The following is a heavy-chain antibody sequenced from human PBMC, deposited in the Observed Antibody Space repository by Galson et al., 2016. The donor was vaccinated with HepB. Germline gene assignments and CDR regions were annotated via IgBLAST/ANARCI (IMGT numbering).Heavy chain of an antibody. V-gene: IGHV5-51*01. Sequence: QSGAEVKKPGESLKISCEGSGYTSSNYWIGWVRQMPGKGLEWMGIIYLDDSDTRYSPSFQGQVTISADKSITTAYLQWSSLKASDTAIYYCARRDINGWLEYYQHWCQGTLVTVSS. CDR2: IYLDDSDT. CDR1: GYTSSNYW. D-gene: IGHD3-9*01. J-gene: IGHJ1*01. CDR3: ARRDINGWLEYYQH.